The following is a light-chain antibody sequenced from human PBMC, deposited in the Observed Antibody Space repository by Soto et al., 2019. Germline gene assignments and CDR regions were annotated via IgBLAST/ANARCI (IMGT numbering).Light chain of an antibody. V-gene: IGKV3-15*01. CDR3: QQNNKWPPVT. J-gene: IGKJ4*01. Sequence: PRERVTLSCRASQTISNDLAWYQQKPGQAPRLLIYGASTRATGVPARFSGGGSGTEFTLTISSLQSEDFAFYYCQQNNKWPPVTFGGGTKVDIK. CDR1: QTISND. CDR2: GAS.